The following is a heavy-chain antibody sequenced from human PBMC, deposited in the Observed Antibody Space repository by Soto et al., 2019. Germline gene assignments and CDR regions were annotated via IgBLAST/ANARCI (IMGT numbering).Heavy chain of an antibody. CDR2: INPNNGAT. D-gene: IGHD4-17*01. J-gene: IGHJ5*02. V-gene: IGHV1-2*02. CDR3: ARVLTSVTTGELDP. Sequence: QAQLVQSGAAVKKPGASVTVSCKASGYTFTAYFIHWVRQAPGQGFEWVGWINPNNGATNIARKFQGRVTMTRDTSISTADMELSRVRSDDTAIFYCARVLTSVTTGELDPWGQGTLVTVSS. CDR1: GYTFTAYF.